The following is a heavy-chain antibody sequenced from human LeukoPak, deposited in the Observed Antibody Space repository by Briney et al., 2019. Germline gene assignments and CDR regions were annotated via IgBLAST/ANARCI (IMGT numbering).Heavy chain of an antibody. CDR3: ASVRGSSPDAFDI. CDR2: IYHSGST. J-gene: IGHJ3*02. D-gene: IGHD3-10*02. V-gene: IGHV4-59*12. Sequence: PSETLSLTCTVSGGSISSYYWSWIRQPPGKGLEWIGYIYHSGSTYYNPSLKSRVTISVDRSKNQFSLKLSSVTAADTAVYYCASVRGSSPDAFDIWGQGTMVTVSS. CDR1: GGSISSYY.